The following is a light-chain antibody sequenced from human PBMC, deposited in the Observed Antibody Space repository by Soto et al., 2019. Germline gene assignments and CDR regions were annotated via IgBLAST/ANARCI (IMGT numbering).Light chain of an antibody. Sequence: QSVLTQPPSVSGAPGQTVTISCTGSGSNIGANYHVHWYQQVPGTAPKLLIHGDRNRPSGVPDRFSGSKSGTTASLAITGLQAEDEADYYCQSYDNTLSAPYVFGTGTKVTVL. CDR1: GSNIGANYH. CDR3: QSYDNTLSAPYV. CDR2: GDR. J-gene: IGLJ1*01. V-gene: IGLV1-40*01.